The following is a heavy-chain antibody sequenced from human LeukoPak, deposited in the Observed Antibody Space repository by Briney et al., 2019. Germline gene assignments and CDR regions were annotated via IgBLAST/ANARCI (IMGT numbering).Heavy chain of an antibody. CDR3: ARARRQQETGAFDI. CDR2: IIPIFGTA. J-gene: IGHJ3*02. D-gene: IGHD5-18*01. Sequence: ASVTVSCKASGGTFSSYAISWVRQAPGQGLEWMGGIIPIFGTANYAQKFQGRVTITTDESTSTAYMELSSLRSEGTAVYYCARARRQQETGAFDIWGQGTMVTVSS. CDR1: GGTFSSYA. V-gene: IGHV1-69*05.